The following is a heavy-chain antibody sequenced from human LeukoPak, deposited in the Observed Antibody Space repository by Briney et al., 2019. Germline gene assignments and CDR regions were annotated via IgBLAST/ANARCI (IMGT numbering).Heavy chain of an antibody. J-gene: IGHJ1*01. CDR3: AGPSDYDSSGGYFQH. D-gene: IGHD3-22*01. CDR2: IYYSGST. Sequence: SETLSLTCTVSGGSISSYYWSWIRQPPGKGLEWIGYIYYSGSTNYNPSLKSRVTISVDTSKNQFSLKLSSVTAADTAVYYCAGPSDYDSSGGYFQHWGQGTLVTVSS. CDR1: GGSISSYY. V-gene: IGHV4-59*12.